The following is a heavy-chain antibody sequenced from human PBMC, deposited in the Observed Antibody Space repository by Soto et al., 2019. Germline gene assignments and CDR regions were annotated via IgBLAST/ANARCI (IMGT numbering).Heavy chain of an antibody. CDR3: AKGGRQWLVTSDFNY. Sequence: VQLVESGGGVVQPGRSLRLSCAASGFTFSDYAMHWVRQAPGKGLEWVAVVSHDGRNTHYADSVKGRFTISRDSSKNTVSLEMPSLRAEDTAVYHCAKGGRQWLVTSDFNYWGQGALVTVSS. V-gene: IGHV3-30*18. D-gene: IGHD6-19*01. CDR1: GFTFSDYA. CDR2: VSHDGRNT. J-gene: IGHJ4*02.